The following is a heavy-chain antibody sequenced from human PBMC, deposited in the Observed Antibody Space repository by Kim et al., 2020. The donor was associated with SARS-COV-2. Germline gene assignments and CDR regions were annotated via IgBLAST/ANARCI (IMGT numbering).Heavy chain of an antibody. CDR3: ARDLAYYDSSGQEN. D-gene: IGHD3-22*01. CDR2: ISSSSSTI. CDR1: GFTFSSYT. J-gene: IGHJ1*01. Sequence: GGSLRLSCAASGFTFSSYTMNWVRQAPGKGLEWVSDISSSSSTIYYADSVKGRFTISRDNAKNTLYLQMNSLRDEDTAVYYCARDLAYYDSSGQENWGQGTLVTVS. V-gene: IGHV3-48*02.